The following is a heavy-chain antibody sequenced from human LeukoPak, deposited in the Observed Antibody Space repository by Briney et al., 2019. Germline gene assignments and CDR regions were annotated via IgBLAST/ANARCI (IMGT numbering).Heavy chain of an antibody. Sequence: PSETLSLTCTVSGGSISSYYWSWIRQPPGKGLEWIGYIYYSRSTNYNPSLKSRVTISVDTSKNQFSLKLSSVTAADTAVYYCARGGGELDFGFDYWGQGTLVTVSS. CDR1: GGSISSYY. D-gene: IGHD1-26*01. V-gene: IGHV4-59*01. CDR2: IYYSRST. CDR3: ARGGGELDFGFDY. J-gene: IGHJ4*02.